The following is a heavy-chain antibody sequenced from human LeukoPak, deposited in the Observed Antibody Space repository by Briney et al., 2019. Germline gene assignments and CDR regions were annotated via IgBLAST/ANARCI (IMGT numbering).Heavy chain of an antibody. J-gene: IGHJ6*03. CDR3: ARPAEYYMDV. Sequence: SETLSLTCTVSGYSISSGYYWGWIRQPPGKGLEWIGSIYHSGSTYYNPSLKSRVTISVDTSKNQFSLKLSSVTAADTAVYYCARPAEYYMDVWGKGTTVTVSS. CDR1: GYSISSGYY. CDR2: IYHSGST. V-gene: IGHV4-38-2*02. D-gene: IGHD1-14*01.